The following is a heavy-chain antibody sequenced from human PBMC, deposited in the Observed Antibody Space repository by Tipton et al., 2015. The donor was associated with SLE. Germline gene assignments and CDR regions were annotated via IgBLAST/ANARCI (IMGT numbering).Heavy chain of an antibody. CDR1: GGSISSGGYY. D-gene: IGHD3-3*01. CDR2: IYYSGST. CDR3: ARVSEAYYDFWSGYSPNWFDP. J-gene: IGHJ5*02. V-gene: IGHV4-61*08. Sequence: TLSLTCTVSGGSISSGGYYWSWIRQHPGKGLEWIGYIYYSGSTNYNPSLKSRVTISIDTSKNQLSLKLSSVTAADTAVYYCARVSEAYYDFWSGYSPNWFDPWGQGTLVTVSS.